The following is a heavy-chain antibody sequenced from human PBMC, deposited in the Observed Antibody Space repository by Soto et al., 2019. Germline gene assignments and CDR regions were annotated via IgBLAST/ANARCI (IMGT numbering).Heavy chain of an antibody. J-gene: IGHJ4*02. CDR3: ATSSTYYYDSSGYYYFDY. V-gene: IGHV1-69*10. CDR2: IIPILGIA. Sequence: ASVKVSCKASGGTFSSYAISWVRQAPGQGLEWMGGIIPILGIANYAQKFQGRVTITADKSTSTAYMELSSLRSEDTAVYYFATSSTYYYDSSGYYYFDYWGQGTLVTVSS. CDR1: GGTFSSYA. D-gene: IGHD3-22*01.